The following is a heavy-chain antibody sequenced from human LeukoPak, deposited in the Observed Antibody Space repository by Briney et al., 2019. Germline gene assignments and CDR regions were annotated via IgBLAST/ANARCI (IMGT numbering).Heavy chain of an antibody. CDR2: IKSDGSST. V-gene: IGHV3-74*01. CDR1: GFTFSSYW. D-gene: IGHD1-1*01. Sequence: PGGSLRLSCAASGFTFSSYWMHWVRQAPGKGLVWVSRIKSDGSSTNYADSVKGRFTISRDNAKNSLYLQMNSLRAEDTALYYCARGQSAPQLWGQGTLVTVSS. CDR3: ARGQSAPQL. J-gene: IGHJ4*02.